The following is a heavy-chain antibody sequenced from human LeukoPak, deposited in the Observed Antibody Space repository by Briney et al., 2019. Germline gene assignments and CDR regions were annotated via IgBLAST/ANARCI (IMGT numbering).Heavy chain of an antibody. D-gene: IGHD6-13*01. Sequence: SSETLSLTCTVSGGSISTYYWSWIRQAPGKGLEWIGYINYSGSTDYNPSLKSRVTISVDTPKNQLSLKMRSVTAADTAVYYCAREYSSFEYWGQGTLVTVSS. CDR1: GGSISTYY. CDR2: INYSGST. CDR3: AREYSSFEY. V-gene: IGHV4-59*01. J-gene: IGHJ4*02.